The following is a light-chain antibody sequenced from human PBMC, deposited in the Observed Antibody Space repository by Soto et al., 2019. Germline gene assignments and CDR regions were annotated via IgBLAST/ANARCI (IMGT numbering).Light chain of an antibody. CDR2: DAS. CDR3: QQRRNWPPAIT. CDR1: QSVTTY. Sequence: EIVLTQSPATLSLSPGERANISCRASQSVTTYLDWYQQKPGQAPRLLIYDASDRATGIPARFSGSGSGTDFTLTISSLEPEDCAVYYCQQRRNWPPAITFGQGTRLEMK. J-gene: IGKJ5*01. V-gene: IGKV3-11*01.